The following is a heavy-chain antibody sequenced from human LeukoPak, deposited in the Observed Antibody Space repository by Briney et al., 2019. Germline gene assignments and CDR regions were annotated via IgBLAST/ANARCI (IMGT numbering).Heavy chain of an antibody. V-gene: IGHV4-39*01. CDR1: GGSISSSSYS. D-gene: IGHD3-3*01. Sequence: SETLSLTCTVSGGSISSSSYSWGWIRQRPGKGLEWIGSIYYSGTTYYNPSLKSRVTISVDTSKIQFSLKLSSVAATDTAVYFCARLRFDFWSGYTHPYFDYWGQGTLVTVSS. CDR2: IYYSGTT. J-gene: IGHJ4*02. CDR3: ARLRFDFWSGYTHPYFDY.